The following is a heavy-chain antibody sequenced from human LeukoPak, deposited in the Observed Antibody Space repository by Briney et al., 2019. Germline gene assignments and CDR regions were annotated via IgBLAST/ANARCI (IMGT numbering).Heavy chain of an antibody. CDR1: GFTFSSYG. CDR2: ISGSGGST. CDR3: AKPSGSGVDY. V-gene: IGHV3-23*01. J-gene: IGHJ4*02. Sequence: GGSLRLSCAASGFTFSSYGMSWVRQAPGKGLEWVSAISGSGGSTYYADSVKGRFTITRDNFKNTLYLQMNSLRLEDMAVYYCAKPSGSGVDYWGRGTRVTVSS. D-gene: IGHD1-26*01.